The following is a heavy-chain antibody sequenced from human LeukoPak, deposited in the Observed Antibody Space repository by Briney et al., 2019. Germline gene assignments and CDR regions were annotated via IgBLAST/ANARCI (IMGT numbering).Heavy chain of an antibody. Sequence: GGSLRLSCVASGFTFSSYAMHWVRQAPGKGLEWVAVISYDGSNKYYADSVKGRFTISRDNSKNTLYLQMNSLRAEDTAVYYCAGLRVVPAYYYYYGMDVWGQGTTVTVSS. J-gene: IGHJ6*02. CDR3: AGLRVVPAYYYYYGMDV. CDR2: ISYDGSNK. D-gene: IGHD2-2*01. V-gene: IGHV3-30-3*01. CDR1: GFTFSSYA.